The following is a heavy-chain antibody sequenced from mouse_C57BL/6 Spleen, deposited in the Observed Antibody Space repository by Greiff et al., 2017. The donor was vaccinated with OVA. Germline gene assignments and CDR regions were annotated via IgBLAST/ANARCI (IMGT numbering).Heavy chain of an antibody. CDR2: ISSGSSTI. Sequence: VQLKESGGGLVKPGGSLKLSCAASGFTFSDYGMHWVRQAPEKGLEWVAYISSGSSTIYYADTVKGRFTISRDNAKNTLFLQMTSLRSEDTAMYYDARQGDYDDGEGAMDYWGQGTSVTVSS. D-gene: IGHD2-4*01. J-gene: IGHJ4*01. CDR1: GFTFSDYG. CDR3: ARQGDYDDGEGAMDY. V-gene: IGHV5-17*01.